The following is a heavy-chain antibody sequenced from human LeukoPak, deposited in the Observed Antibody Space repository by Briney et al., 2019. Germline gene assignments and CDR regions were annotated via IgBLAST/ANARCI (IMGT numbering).Heavy chain of an antibody. CDR2: FDPEDGET. Sequence: ASVKVSCKVSGYTLTELSMHWVRQAPGKGLEWMGGFDPEDGETIYAQKFQGRVTMTEDTSTDTAYMELSSLRAEDTAVYYCARDGITMIVVGILDYWGQGTLVTVSS. D-gene: IGHD3-22*01. CDR1: GYTLTELS. V-gene: IGHV1-24*01. J-gene: IGHJ4*02. CDR3: ARDGITMIVVGILDY.